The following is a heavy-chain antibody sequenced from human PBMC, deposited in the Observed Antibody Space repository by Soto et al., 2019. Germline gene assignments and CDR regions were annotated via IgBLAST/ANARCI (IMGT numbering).Heavy chain of an antibody. Sequence: PSETLSLTCTVSGGRMSSSTYYWGWIRQPPGKGLEWIGSIYSDGKTYYNLSLKSRVTISVDTTYNQFSLKVSSVTAADTAVYLCERRRGLFYYSGMDVSGPGTTLTVSS. V-gene: IGHV4-39*01. CDR1: GGRMSSSTYY. CDR2: IYSDGKT. D-gene: IGHD3-16*01. J-gene: IGHJ6*02. CDR3: ERRRGLFYYSGMDV.